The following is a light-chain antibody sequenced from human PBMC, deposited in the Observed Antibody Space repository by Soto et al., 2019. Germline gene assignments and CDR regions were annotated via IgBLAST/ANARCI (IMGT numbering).Light chain of an antibody. V-gene: IGKV3-20*01. CDR2: GAS. CDR3: QPYGSSHT. CDR1: QSVSSSY. J-gene: IGKJ4*01. Sequence: EIVLTQSPGTLSLSPGEGATLSCRASQSVSSSYLAWYQQKPGQAPRLLIYGASSRATGIPDRFSGSGSGTYFTLTLSRLEPEDFAVYYCQPYGSSHTFGGGTKVEIK.